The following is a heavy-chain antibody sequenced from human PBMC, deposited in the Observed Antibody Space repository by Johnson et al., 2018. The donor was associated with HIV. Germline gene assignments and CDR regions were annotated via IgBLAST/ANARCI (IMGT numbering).Heavy chain of an antibody. Sequence: VQLVESGGGVVQPGRSLRLSCAASGFTVSDYYMSWIRQAPGKGLEWVATIKQDGSEKYYVDSVKGRFTISRDNAKNSLYLKMNRLRAEDTAVYYCARDGFGTYYDDAFDFWGQGTMVTVSS. CDR3: ARDGFGTYYDDAFDF. CDR2: IKQDGSEK. D-gene: IGHD1-26*01. V-gene: IGHV3-7*05. J-gene: IGHJ3*01. CDR1: GFTVSDYY.